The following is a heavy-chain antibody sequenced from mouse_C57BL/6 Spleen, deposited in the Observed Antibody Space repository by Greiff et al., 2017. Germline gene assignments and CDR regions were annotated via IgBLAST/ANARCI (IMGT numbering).Heavy chain of an antibody. D-gene: IGHD4-1*02. Sequence: QVQLQQSGAELVRPGTSVKVSCKASGYAFTNYLIEWVKQRPGQGLEWIGVINPGSGGTNYNEKFKGKATLTADKSSSTAYMQLSSLTSEDSAVYFWARGLQLGGFAYWGQGTLVTVSA. V-gene: IGHV1-54*01. CDR1: GYAFTNYL. J-gene: IGHJ3*01. CDR2: INPGSGGT. CDR3: ARGLQLGGFAY.